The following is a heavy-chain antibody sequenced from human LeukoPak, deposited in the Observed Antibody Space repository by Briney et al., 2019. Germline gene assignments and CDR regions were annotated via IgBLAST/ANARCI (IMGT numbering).Heavy chain of an antibody. CDR2: IYSGGST. V-gene: IGHV3-53*01. D-gene: IGHD5-12*01. Sequence: GGTLRLSCAASGFTVSSNYMSWVRQAPGEGLEWVSVIYSGGSTYYADSVKGRFTISRDNSKNTLYLQMNSLRAEDTAVYYCARFTIVATIPVYYFDYWGQGTLVTVSS. J-gene: IGHJ4*02. CDR3: ARFTIVATIPVYYFDY. CDR1: GFTVSSNY.